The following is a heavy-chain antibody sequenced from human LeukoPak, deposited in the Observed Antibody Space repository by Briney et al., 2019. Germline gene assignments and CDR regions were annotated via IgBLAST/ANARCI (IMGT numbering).Heavy chain of an antibody. Sequence: PGGSLRLSCVVSGLTVSTNFMSWVRQAPGERLEWVSVIYSGGSTYYADSVKGRFTISRDNSKNTLYLQMNSLRAEDTAVYYCARTRVDTTTFDYFDYWGQGTLVTVSS. D-gene: IGHD4-11*01. V-gene: IGHV3-53*01. CDR1: GLTVSTNF. J-gene: IGHJ4*02. CDR3: ARTRVDTTTFDYFDY. CDR2: IYSGGST.